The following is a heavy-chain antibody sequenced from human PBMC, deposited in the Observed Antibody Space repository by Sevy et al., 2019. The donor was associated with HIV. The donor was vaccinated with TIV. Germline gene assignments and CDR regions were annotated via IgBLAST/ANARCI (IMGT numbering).Heavy chain of an antibody. CDR1: GFTFSNAW. Sequence: GGSLRPSCAASGFTFSNAWMSWVRQAPGKGLEWVGRIKSKTDGGTTDYAATVKGRFTISRDDSKNTRYLQMNRLKTEDAAIYYCTSDSKKRGLSALLDYWGQGTLVTVSS. CDR2: IKSKTDGGTT. D-gene: IGHD3-10*01. CDR3: TSDSKKRGLSALLDY. J-gene: IGHJ4*02. V-gene: IGHV3-15*01.